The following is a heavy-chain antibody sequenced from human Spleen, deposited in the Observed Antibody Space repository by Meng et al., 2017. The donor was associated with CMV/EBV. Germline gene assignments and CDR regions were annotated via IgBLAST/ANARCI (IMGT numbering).Heavy chain of an antibody. Sequence: GGSLRLSCATSGFTFTIYSMNWVRQAPGKGLEWVSSISSSSSYIHYADSVKGRFSISRDNAKSSLYLQMNSLRAEDTAVYYCGSREGGYWGQGTLVTVSS. CDR3: GSREGGY. V-gene: IGHV3-21*01. CDR2: ISSSSSYI. CDR1: GFTFTIYS. J-gene: IGHJ4*02. D-gene: IGHD3-10*01.